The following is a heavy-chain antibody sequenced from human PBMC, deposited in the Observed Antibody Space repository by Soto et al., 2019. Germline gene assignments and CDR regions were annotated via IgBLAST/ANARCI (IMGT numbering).Heavy chain of an antibody. D-gene: IGHD3-16*01. J-gene: IGHJ4*02. CDR3: AGPSPKRFGGVYHFDY. CDR1: GYTFTSYD. CDR2: MNPNSGNT. Sequence: ASVKVSCKASGYTFTSYDINWVRQATGQGLEWMGWMNPNSGNTGYAQKFQGRVTMTRNTSISTAYMELSSLRSEDTAVYYCAGPSPKRFGGVYHFDYWGQGTLVTVSS. V-gene: IGHV1-8*01.